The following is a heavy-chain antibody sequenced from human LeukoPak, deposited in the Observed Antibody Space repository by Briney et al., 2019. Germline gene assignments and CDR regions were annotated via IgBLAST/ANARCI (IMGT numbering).Heavy chain of an antibody. J-gene: IGHJ6*02. V-gene: IGHV3-30*18. CDR3: AKDSETVDTAMVYYYYYGMDV. CDR2: ISYDGSNK. Sequence: GGSLRLSCAASGFTFSSYGMHWVRQAPGQGLEWVAVISYDGSNKYYADSVKDRFTISRDNSKNTLYLQMNSLRAEDTAVYYCAKDSETVDTAMVYYYYYGMDVWGQGTTVTVSS. D-gene: IGHD5-18*01. CDR1: GFTFSSYG.